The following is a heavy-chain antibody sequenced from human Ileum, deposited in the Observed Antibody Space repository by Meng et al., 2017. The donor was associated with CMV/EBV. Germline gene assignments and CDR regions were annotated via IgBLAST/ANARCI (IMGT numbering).Heavy chain of an antibody. CDR1: GDSISSNF. Sequence: QVQLQESGSGLVKPSETLSLTCTVSGDSISSNFWSWIRQPAGKGLEWIGRIYSSGSTFYNPSLNSRVTMSVDTSKNQFSLSLASVTAADTAIYFCARTYSSSSGITFDYWGLGNLVTVSS. CDR3: ARTYSSSSGITFDY. J-gene: IGHJ4*02. V-gene: IGHV4-4*07. CDR2: IYSSGST. D-gene: IGHD6-6*01.